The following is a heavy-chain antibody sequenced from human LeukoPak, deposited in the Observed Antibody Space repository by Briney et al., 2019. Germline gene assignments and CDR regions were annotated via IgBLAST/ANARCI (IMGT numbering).Heavy chain of an antibody. Sequence: SETLSLTCTVSGGSITSYYWNWIRQPPGKGLEWIGYVSYSGSTNYNPSLKSRVTISVDTSKNQFSLKLSSLTAADTAVYYCARDRYLNWFDPWGQGTPVTVSS. CDR2: VSYSGST. CDR1: GGSITSYY. J-gene: IGHJ5*02. CDR3: ARDRYLNWFDP. D-gene: IGHD1-14*01. V-gene: IGHV4-59*01.